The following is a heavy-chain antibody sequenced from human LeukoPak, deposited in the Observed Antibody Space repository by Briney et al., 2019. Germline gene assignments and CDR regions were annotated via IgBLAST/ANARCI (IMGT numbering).Heavy chain of an antibody. Sequence: SVKVSCKASGGTFSSYAISWVRQAPGQGLEWMGRIIPILGIANYAQKFQGKVTITADKSTSTAYMELSSLRSEDTAVYYCASSAAGGVIVITFDYWGQGTLVTVSS. V-gene: IGHV1-69*04. J-gene: IGHJ4*02. CDR1: GGTFSSYA. CDR2: IIPILGIA. D-gene: IGHD3-16*02. CDR3: ASSAAGGVIVITFDY.